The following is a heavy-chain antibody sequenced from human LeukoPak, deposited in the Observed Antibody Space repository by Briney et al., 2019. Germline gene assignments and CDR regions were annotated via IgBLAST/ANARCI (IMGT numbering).Heavy chain of an antibody. CDR1: GGSFSGYY. CDR2: INHSGST. J-gene: IGHJ6*02. D-gene: IGHD5/OR15-5a*01. V-gene: IGHV4-34*01. CDR3: ARLSLLAGGYYYYYGMDV. Sequence: SETLSLTCAVYGGSFSGYYWSWIRQPPGKGLEWIGEINHSGSTNYNPSLKSRVTISVDTSKNQFSLKLSSVTAADTAVYYCARLSLLAGGYYYYYGMDVWGQGTTVTVSS.